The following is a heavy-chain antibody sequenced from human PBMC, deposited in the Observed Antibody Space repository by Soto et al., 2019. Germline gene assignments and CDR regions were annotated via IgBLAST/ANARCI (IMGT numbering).Heavy chain of an antibody. J-gene: IGHJ4*02. CDR2: IYGGGTT. D-gene: IGHD6-19*01. CDR3: VQTTGWPGFDF. V-gene: IGHV3-53*01. Sequence: EVQLVESGGGLIQPGGSLRLSCAASGFAVSSKYMTWVRQAPGKGLEWVSVIYGGGTTYYADSVKGRFTISRDTSKNTLYLQMNSLRAEDTAVYDCVQTTGWPGFDFCGQGTLVTVSS. CDR1: GFAVSSKY.